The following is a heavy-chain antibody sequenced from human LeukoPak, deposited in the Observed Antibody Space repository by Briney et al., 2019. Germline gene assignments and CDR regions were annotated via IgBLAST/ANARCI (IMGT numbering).Heavy chain of an antibody. CDR3: AKDLLNRYYYYMDV. Sequence: GGSLRLSCAASGFTFSSYGMHWVRQAPGKGLEWVAVIWYDGSNKYYADSVKGRFTISRDNSKNTLYLQMNGLRAEDTAVYYCAKDLLNRYYYYMDVWGKGTTVTVSS. CDR2: IWYDGSNK. V-gene: IGHV3-33*06. D-gene: IGHD1-14*01. J-gene: IGHJ6*03. CDR1: GFTFSSYG.